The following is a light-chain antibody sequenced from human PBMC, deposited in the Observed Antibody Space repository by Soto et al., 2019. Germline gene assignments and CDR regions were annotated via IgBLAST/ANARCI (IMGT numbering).Light chain of an antibody. V-gene: IGKV1-27*01. CDR1: QGIRNF. CDR2: AAS. J-gene: IGKJ3*01. Sequence: DIQMTQSPTSLSASVGDRVTITCRASQGIRNFVAWYQQKPGKALKLLIYAASTLQSGVPSRFSGSGSGTDFTLAINGLQPEDVATYSCQKYSSVPVFGPGTKVEIK. CDR3: QKYSSVPV.